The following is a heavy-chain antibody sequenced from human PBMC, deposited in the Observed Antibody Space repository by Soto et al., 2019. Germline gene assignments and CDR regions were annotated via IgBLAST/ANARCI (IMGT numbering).Heavy chain of an antibody. CDR3: ASSPDGRDYYYYYMDV. J-gene: IGHJ6*03. CDR2: IIPILGIA. CDR1: GGTFSSYT. V-gene: IGHV1-69*02. Sequence: QVQLVQSGAEVKKPGSSVKVSCKASGGTFSSYTISWVRQAPGQGLEWMGRIIPILGIANYAQKFQGRVTITADKSTSTAYMELSSLRSEDTAVYYCASSPDGRDYYYYYMDVWGQGTTVTVSS. D-gene: IGHD1-26*01.